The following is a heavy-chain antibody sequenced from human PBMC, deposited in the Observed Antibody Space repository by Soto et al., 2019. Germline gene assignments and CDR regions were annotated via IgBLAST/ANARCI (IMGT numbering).Heavy chain of an antibody. D-gene: IGHD3-3*01. V-gene: IGHV1-46*01. Sequence: GASVKVSCKASGYTFTSYYMHWVRQAPGQGLEWMGIINPSGGSTSYAQKFQGRVTMTRDTSTSTVYMELSSLRSEDTAVYYCARDGATETIFGVVIPNYYYYYGMDVWGQGTTVTVSS. CDR2: INPSGGST. J-gene: IGHJ6*02. CDR3: ARDGATETIFGVVIPNYYYYYGMDV. CDR1: GYTFTSYY.